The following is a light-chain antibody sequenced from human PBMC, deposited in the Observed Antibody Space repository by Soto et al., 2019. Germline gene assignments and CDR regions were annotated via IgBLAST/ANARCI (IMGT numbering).Light chain of an antibody. V-gene: IGKV3-15*01. CDR3: QQYDQWPYT. CDR1: QSVGSN. J-gene: IGKJ2*01. Sequence: EIVLTQSPATLSVSPGERATLSCRTSQSVGSNLAWYQQKPGQAPRLLMYGAFIRAPGFPVRFRGTGSGSEFTRTFSSLQSEDGALYYCQQYDQWPYTFGQGTNLEIK. CDR2: GAF.